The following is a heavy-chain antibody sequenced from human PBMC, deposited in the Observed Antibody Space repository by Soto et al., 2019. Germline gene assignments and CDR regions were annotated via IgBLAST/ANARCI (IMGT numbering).Heavy chain of an antibody. CDR1: GYTFTRYG. Sequence: QVQLVQSGAEVKNSGASVKFSCTASGYTFTRYGFSWVRQAPGQGLEWMGWISASTGNTNYAQKLQGRVTMTTAPYTGTADMEMRSLRFDDTATYYRARDSVRYSRDGVCYQGDSYFAMDVCGQGTTVTVS. V-gene: IGHV1-18*01. J-gene: IGHJ6*02. CDR3: ARDSVRYSRDGVCYQGDSYFAMDV. CDR2: ISASTGNT. D-gene: IGHD2-8*02.